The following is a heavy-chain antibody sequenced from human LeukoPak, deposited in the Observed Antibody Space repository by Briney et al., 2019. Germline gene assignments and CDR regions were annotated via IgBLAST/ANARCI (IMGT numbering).Heavy chain of an antibody. V-gene: IGHV3-7*01. CDR2: INEDGSEG. Sequence: PGGSLRLSCAASGFTLSSCWMSWVRQAPGKGLEWVANINEDGSEGSYVDSVKGRFTISRGNAKNSLYLQMNSLRAEDTAVYHCARDLSSGWAFDVWGQGTMVTVSS. J-gene: IGHJ3*01. CDR3: ARDLSSGWAFDV. D-gene: IGHD6-19*01. CDR1: GFTLSSCW.